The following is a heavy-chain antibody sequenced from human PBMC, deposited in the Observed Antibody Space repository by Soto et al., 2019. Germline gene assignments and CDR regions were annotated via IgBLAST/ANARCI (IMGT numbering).Heavy chain of an antibody. CDR2: IYYSGST. V-gene: IGHV4-59*08. Sequence: PSAALSLTCAGSGGSISSYYWSWIRQPPGKGLEWIGYIYYSGSTNYNPSLKSRVTISVDTSKNQFSLKLSSVTAADTAVYYCARHIGGYYYDSSGYYYKAADAFDIWGQGTMVTVSS. D-gene: IGHD3-22*01. J-gene: IGHJ3*02. CDR3: ARHIGGYYYDSSGYYYKAADAFDI. CDR1: GGSISSYY.